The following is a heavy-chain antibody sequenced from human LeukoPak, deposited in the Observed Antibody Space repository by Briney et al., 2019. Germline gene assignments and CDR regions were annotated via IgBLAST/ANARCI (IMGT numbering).Heavy chain of an antibody. J-gene: IGHJ4*02. CDR1: GFTFRSYS. CDR3: ARETYCTNTSCPIGDHFDY. V-gene: IGHV3-21*01. Sequence: KPGGSLRLSCAASGFTFRSYSMNWVRQAPGKGLEWVSSISSSSRYIYYADSVKGRFTISRDNAKNSLYLQMNSLRAEDTAVYYCARETYCTNTSCPIGDHFDYWGQGTLVTVSS. D-gene: IGHD2-2*01. CDR2: ISSSSRYI.